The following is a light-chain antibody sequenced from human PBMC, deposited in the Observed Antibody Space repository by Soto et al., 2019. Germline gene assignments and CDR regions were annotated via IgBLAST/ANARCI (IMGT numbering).Light chain of an antibody. V-gene: IGLV2-23*02. Sequence: QSVLTQPASVSGSPGQSITISCTGTSSDIGNYNLVSWYQQHPGKAPKVMIYEVTKRPSGVSNRFSGSKSGNTASLTISGLQAEDEADYYCCSYAGSSTSYVFGTGTKSPS. J-gene: IGLJ1*01. CDR1: SSDIGNYNL. CDR2: EVT. CDR3: CSYAGSSTSYV.